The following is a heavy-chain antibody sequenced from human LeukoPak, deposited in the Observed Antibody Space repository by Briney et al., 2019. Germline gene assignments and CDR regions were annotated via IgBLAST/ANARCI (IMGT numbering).Heavy chain of an antibody. CDR1: GFTFSSYS. J-gene: IGHJ4*02. Sequence: GGSLRLSCAASGFTFSSYSMNWVRQAPGKGLEWVSSISSSSSYIYYADSVKGRFTISRDSAKNSLYLQMNSLRAEDTAVYYCASPLGKNYDILTGYPDYWGQGTLVTVSS. V-gene: IGHV3-21*01. D-gene: IGHD3-9*01. CDR3: ASPLGKNYDILTGYPDY. CDR2: ISSSSSYI.